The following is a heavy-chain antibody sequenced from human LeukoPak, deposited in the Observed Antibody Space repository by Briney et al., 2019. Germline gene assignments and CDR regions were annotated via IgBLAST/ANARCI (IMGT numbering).Heavy chain of an antibody. D-gene: IGHD2-15*01. J-gene: IGHJ4*02. CDR1: GDSILTSDHY. V-gene: IGHV4-39*01. Sequence: SETLSLTCVVSGDSILTSDHYWGWIRQSPGKGLEWIGSFLYSGTTNYNPSLKSRVTISVDTSKNQFSLKLSSVTASDTAVYYCVGRTAVAADYWGQGTLVTVSS. CDR2: FLYSGTT. CDR3: VGRTAVAADY.